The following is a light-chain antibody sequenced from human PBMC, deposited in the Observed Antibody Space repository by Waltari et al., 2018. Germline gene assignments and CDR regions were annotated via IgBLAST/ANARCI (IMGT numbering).Light chain of an antibody. CDR1: QNIGTY. CDR2: AAS. J-gene: IGKJ2*01. Sequence: DIQMTQSPSSLSPSVGDRVTITCRPSQNIGTYLNWYQKKPGKPPRALIYAASSLESGVPSRFSGSGSGTDFTLTITSLQPEDFATYYCQQSKRTPYTFGQGTKL. CDR3: QQSKRTPYT. V-gene: IGKV1-39*01.